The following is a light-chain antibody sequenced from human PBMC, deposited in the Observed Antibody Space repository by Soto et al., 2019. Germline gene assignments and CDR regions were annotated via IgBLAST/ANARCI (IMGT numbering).Light chain of an antibody. V-gene: IGKV1-39*01. CDR1: QSISRY. CDR2: AES. Sequence: LSPSSXSAKNKYRVPTPCRESQSISRYLNWYQKKQGKDXKXXLYAESTLKSGVHSRLRGSGSGNDFNINISSMPPEDFVTYYCQLSYSIRLTFGGGTIVDI. CDR3: QLSYSIRLT. J-gene: IGKJ4*01.